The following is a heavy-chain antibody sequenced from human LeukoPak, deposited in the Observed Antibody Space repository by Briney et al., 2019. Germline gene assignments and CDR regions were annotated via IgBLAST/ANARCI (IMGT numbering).Heavy chain of an antibody. J-gene: IGHJ4*02. Sequence: ASVKVSCKASGYTFTNYDISWVRQAPGQGLEWMGWISAYNGNTNYAQKFQGRVTITADKSTSTAYMELSSLRSEDTAVYYCARGVGYCSGGSCYSKRYYFDYWGQGTLVTVSS. CDR1: GYTFTNYD. V-gene: IGHV1-18*01. CDR3: ARGVGYCSGGSCYSKRYYFDY. CDR2: ISAYNGNT. D-gene: IGHD2-15*01.